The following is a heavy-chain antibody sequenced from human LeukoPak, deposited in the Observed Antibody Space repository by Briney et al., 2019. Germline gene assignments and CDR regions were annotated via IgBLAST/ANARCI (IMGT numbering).Heavy chain of an antibody. Sequence: SETLSLTCTVSGGSINNYYWTWIRQPPGKGLEWIGYVFYSGSTNYNPSLKSRVAISVDTSKNQSSLKLNSVTAADTAVYYCARRHKVGAGDALDIWGQGTMVTVSS. D-gene: IGHD3-10*01. CDR3: ARRHKVGAGDALDI. J-gene: IGHJ3*02. V-gene: IGHV4-59*08. CDR2: VFYSGST. CDR1: GGSINNYY.